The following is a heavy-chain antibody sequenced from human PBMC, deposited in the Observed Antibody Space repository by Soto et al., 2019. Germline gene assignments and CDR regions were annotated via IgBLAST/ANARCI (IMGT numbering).Heavy chain of an antibody. V-gene: IGHV3-74*01. D-gene: IGHD3-10*01. CDR3: ARGTRDYYGTDY. J-gene: IGHJ4*02. Sequence: EVQVVESGGDLVQPGGSLRLSCEGSGFTFSSYWMHWVRQVPGKGLEWVSHMNGDRRSSSHADSVKGRFTISRDNAKSTLYLQMNSLRAEDAGLYYCARGTRDYYGTDYWGQGTLVTVSS. CDR1: GFTFSSYW. CDR2: MNGDRRSS.